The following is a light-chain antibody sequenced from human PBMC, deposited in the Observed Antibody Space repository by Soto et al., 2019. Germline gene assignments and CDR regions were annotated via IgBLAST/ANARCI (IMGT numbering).Light chain of an antibody. CDR1: SNDIGEYHY. CDR2: EVT. V-gene: IGLV2-8*01. CDR3: TSYAGSDNPVL. Sequence: QSVLTQPPSASGSPGQSVTIPCTGTSNDIGEYHYVSWYQQHPGKAPKLMIYEVTQRPSGVPRRFSGSKSGNTASLTVSGLQPEDEAEYYCTSYAGSDNPVLFGGGTKVTV. J-gene: IGLJ2*01.